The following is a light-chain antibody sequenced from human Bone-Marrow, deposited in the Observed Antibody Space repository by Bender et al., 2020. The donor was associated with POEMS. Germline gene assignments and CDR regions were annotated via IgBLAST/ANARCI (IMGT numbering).Light chain of an antibody. CDR2: EFS. V-gene: IGLV2-11*01. J-gene: IGLJ2*01. CDR1: SRDVGRSDY. Sequence: QSALTQPRSVSGSLGKSVTISCTGTSRDVGRSDYAPWYQQPPGKVPKLMIYEFSKRPSGVPDRFPGSKAGNTASLTVSGLQAEDEGNYYCSSYAGSGAVFGGGTKLTVL. CDR3: SSYAGSGAV.